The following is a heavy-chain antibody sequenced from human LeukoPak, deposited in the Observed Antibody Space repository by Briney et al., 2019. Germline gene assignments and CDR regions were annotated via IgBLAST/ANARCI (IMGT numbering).Heavy chain of an antibody. Sequence: SLSLSCLVAALTLSSIYMNWVRQVHGKWLEWDYYISSSDSTIYYADSVKGRFTISRDNAKNSLCLHMKSLRAEDTAVYYCAILSSYDLSESFDYWGQGTLVTVSS. V-gene: IGHV3-48*03. CDR3: AILSSYDLSESFDY. CDR1: ALTLSSIY. CDR2: ISSSDSTI. D-gene: IGHD5-12*01. J-gene: IGHJ4*02.